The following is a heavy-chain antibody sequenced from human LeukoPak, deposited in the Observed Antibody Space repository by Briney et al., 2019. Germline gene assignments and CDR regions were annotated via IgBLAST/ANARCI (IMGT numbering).Heavy chain of an antibody. CDR2: ISSIFGTA. J-gene: IGHJ6*01. CDR1: GGTFSSYA. CDR3: SGLQTYYYYVMDV. D-gene: IGHD7-27*01. Sequence: ASVKVSCKASGGTFSSYAISWVRQPPAQGLEWMGGISSIFGTANYAQKCQGRVTITADESTSTAYMELSSLKSEDTAVYYCSGLQTYYYYVMDVWGQGTTVTVSS. V-gene: IGHV1-69*13.